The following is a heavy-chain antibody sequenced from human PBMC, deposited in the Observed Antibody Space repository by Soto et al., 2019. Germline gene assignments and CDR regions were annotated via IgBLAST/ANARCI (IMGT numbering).Heavy chain of an antibody. CDR3: ASHRGIYGSGSYYEVDY. V-gene: IGHV4-59*08. Sequence: SETLSLTCTVSGCSISSYYWSWIRQPPGKGLFCFWYIYYIGSTHYYPSPKSRVTISVDTSKYLFSLKLSTLTAGDTAVYFCASHRGIYGSGSYYEVDYWGQGTLVTVSS. J-gene: IGHJ4*02. D-gene: IGHD3-10*01. CDR2: IYYIGST. CDR1: GCSISSYY.